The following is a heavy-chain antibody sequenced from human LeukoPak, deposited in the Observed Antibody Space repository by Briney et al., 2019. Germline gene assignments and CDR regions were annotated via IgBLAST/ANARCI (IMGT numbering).Heavy chain of an antibody. CDR1: GGSISSYY. V-gene: IGHV4-59*01. Sequence: PSETLSLTCTVSGGSISSYYWSWIRQPPGKGLEWIGYIYYSGSTDYNSSLKSRVTISLDTSKNQFSLKLSSVTAADTAVYYYARRRSWPDAFDIWGQGTMVTVSS. CDR2: IYYSGST. CDR3: ARRRSWPDAFDI. D-gene: IGHD1-26*01. J-gene: IGHJ3*02.